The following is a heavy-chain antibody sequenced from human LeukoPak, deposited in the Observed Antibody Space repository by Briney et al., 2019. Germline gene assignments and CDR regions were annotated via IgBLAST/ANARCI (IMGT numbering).Heavy chain of an antibody. D-gene: IGHD5/OR15-5a*01. J-gene: IGHJ6*02. CDR2: IYYSGST. CDR1: GGSISSYY. Sequence: PSETLSLTCTVSGGSISSYYWSWIRQPPGKGLEWIGYIYYSGSTNYNPSLKSRVTISVDTSKNQFSLKLSSVTAADTAVYYCASSRVDDYYYYGMDVWGQGTMVTVSS. V-gene: IGHV4-59*01. CDR3: ASSRVDDYYYYGMDV.